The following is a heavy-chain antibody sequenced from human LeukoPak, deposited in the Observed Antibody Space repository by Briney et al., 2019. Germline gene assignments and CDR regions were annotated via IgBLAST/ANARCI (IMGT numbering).Heavy chain of an antibody. D-gene: IGHD3-10*01. CDR1: SDSISTYY. V-gene: IGHV4-59*01. CDR2: IYYRVTS. CDR3: ARAVGGDGSGSL. J-gene: IGHJ4*02. Sequence: SETLSLTCTVSSDSISTYYWSWIRQPPGKGLEWIGYIYYRVTSDCNPSLKSRVTMSVDMSTRQISLKLSSVTAADTAVYYCARAVGGDGSGSLWGPGTLVTVSS.